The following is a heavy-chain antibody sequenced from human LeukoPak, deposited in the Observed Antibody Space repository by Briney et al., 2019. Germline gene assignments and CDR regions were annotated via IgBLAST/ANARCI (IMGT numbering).Heavy chain of an antibody. CDR1: GGTFSSYA. D-gene: IGHD6-13*01. J-gene: IGHJ6*03. CDR2: MIPIFGTA. CDR3: ARTSSWLRRHYYYYMDV. V-gene: IGHV1-69*05. Sequence: GASVKVSCKGSGGTFSSYAISWVRQAPGQGLEWMGGMIPIFGTANYAQKFQGRVTITTDESTSTAYMELRSLRSEDTAVHYCARTSSWLRRHYYYYMDVWGKGTTVTVS.